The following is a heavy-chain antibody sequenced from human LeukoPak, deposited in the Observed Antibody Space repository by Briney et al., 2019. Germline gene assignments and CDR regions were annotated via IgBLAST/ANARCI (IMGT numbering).Heavy chain of an antibody. CDR3: AKDGGGAGDRRKRGYYYYYMDV. V-gene: IGHV3-43*01. CDR2: ISWDGGST. D-gene: IGHD3-10*01. J-gene: IGHJ6*03. CDR1: GFTFDDYT. Sequence: QSGGSLRLSCAASGFTFDDYTMHWVRQAPGKGLEWVSLISWDGGSTYYADSVKGRFTISRDNSKNSLYLQMNSLRTEDTALYYCAKDGGGAGDRRKRGYYYYYMDVWGKGTTVTVSS.